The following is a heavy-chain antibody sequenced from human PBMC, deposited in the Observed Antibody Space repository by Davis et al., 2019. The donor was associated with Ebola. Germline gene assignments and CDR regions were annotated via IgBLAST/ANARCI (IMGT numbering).Heavy chain of an antibody. J-gene: IGHJ6*02. CDR1: GFSFSYYW. CDR2: IKSKTDGGTT. Sequence: GESLKISCATSGFSFSYYWMNWVRQAPGKGLEWVGRIKSKTDGGTTDYAAPVKGRFTISRDDSKNTLYLQMNSLKTEDTAVYYCTTDKADVADYYYYYGMDVWGQGTTVTVSS. CDR3: TTDKADVADYYYYYGMDV. D-gene: IGHD6-25*01. V-gene: IGHV3-15*07.